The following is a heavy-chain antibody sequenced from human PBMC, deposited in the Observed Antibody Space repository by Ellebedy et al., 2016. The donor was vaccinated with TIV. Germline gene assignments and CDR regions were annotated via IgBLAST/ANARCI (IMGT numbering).Heavy chain of an antibody. D-gene: IGHD3-16*01. CDR1: GFTFSNYA. V-gene: IGHV3-21*01. Sequence: GGSLRLXXSTSGFTFSNYAMTWVRQAPGKGLEWVSAISYSSSYIYYADSLKGRFTISRDNAKNLLYLQMDSLRAEDTAVYYCAAGGHITLLESWGQGTLVTVSS. CDR2: ISYSSSYI. J-gene: IGHJ4*02. CDR3: AAGGHITLLES.